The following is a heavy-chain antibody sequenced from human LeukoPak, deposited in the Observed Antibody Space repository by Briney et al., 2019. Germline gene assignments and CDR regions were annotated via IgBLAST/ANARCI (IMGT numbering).Heavy chain of an antibody. D-gene: IGHD3-22*01. CDR3: AKTGGSGIVIVITKGYYFDY. J-gene: IGHJ4*02. Sequence: PGGSLRLSCAASGFTFSSYEMNWVRQAPGKGLEWVSAISGSGGSTYYADSVKGRFTISRDNSKNTLYLQMNSLRAEDTAVYYCAKTGGSGIVIVITKGYYFDYWGQGTLVTVSS. CDR1: GFTFSSYE. V-gene: IGHV3-23*01. CDR2: ISGSGGST.